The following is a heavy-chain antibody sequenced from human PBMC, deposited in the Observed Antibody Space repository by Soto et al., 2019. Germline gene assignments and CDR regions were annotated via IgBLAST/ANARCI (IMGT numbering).Heavy chain of an antibody. CDR2: IYYSGST. J-gene: IGHJ4*02. CDR1: GGSISSYY. V-gene: IGHV4-59*01. CDR3: ARVAGEGLIDY. Sequence: SETLSLTCTVSGGSISSYYWSWIRQPPGKGLEWIGYIYYSGSTNYNPSLKSRVTISVDTSKNQFSLKLSSVTAADTAVYYCARVAGEGLIDYWGQGTLVTVSS. D-gene: IGHD1-1*01.